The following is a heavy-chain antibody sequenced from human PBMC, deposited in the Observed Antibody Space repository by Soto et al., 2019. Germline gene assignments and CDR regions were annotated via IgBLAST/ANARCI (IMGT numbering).Heavy chain of an antibody. CDR1: GGTFSSYT. D-gene: IGHD1-26*01. J-gene: IGHJ4*02. V-gene: IGHV1-69*02. CDR3: ARARSEWELTSSYFDY. Sequence: QVQLVQSGAEVKKPGSSVKVSCKASGGTFSSYTISWVQQAPGQGLEWMGRIIPILGIANYAQKFQGRVTITADKSTSTAYMELSSLRSEDTAVYYCARARSEWELTSSYFDYWGQGTLVTVSS. CDR2: IIPILGIA.